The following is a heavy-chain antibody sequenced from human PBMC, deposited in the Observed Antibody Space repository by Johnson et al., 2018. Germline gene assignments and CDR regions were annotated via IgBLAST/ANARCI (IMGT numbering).Heavy chain of an antibody. CDR1: GFTFSSYG. Sequence: QVQLVESGGGVVQPGRSLRLSCAASGFTFSSYGMHWVRQAPGKGLEWVAVLSYDGSNKYYADSVKGRFTISRDNSKNTLYLQMNSLKTEDTAVYYCAWEGTYYGGDAFNLWGQGTMGTVSS. V-gene: IGHV3-30*03. D-gene: IGHD4-23*01. J-gene: IGHJ3*01. CDR2: LSYDGSNK. CDR3: AWEGTYYGGDAFNL.